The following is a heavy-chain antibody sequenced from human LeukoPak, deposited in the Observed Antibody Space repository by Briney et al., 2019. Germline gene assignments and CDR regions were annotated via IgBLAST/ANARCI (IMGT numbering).Heavy chain of an antibody. CDR3: ASSGRSGIYSWFDP. CDR2: SSSSDDGK. CDR1: GLSLNNYA. J-gene: IGHJ5*02. V-gene: IGHV3-23*01. Sequence: GGSLRLSCTASGLSLNNYAMSWVRQVPGKGLEWVSASSSSDDGKWYAESVRGRFTISRDTSINTAYMELTRLRSDDTAMYYCASSGRSGIYSWFDPWGQGTLVTVSS. D-gene: IGHD3-10*01.